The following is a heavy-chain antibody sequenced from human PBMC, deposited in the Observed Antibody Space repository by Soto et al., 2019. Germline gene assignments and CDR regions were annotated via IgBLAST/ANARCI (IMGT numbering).Heavy chain of an antibody. CDR1: GFTFSSYA. J-gene: IGHJ4*02. Sequence: AGGSLRLSCAASGFTFSSYAMSWVRQAPGKGLEWVSAISGSGGSTYYADSVKGRFTISRDNSKNTLYLQMNSLRAEDTAVYYCAKRAAPHSSGWSGEFDYWGQGALVTVSS. CDR2: ISGSGGST. D-gene: IGHD6-19*01. CDR3: AKRAAPHSSGWSGEFDY. V-gene: IGHV3-23*01.